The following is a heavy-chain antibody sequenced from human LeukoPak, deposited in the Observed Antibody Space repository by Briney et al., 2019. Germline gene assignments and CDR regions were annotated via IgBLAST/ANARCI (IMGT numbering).Heavy chain of an antibody. CDR3: ARDEEGSSWWYFDL. D-gene: IGHD6-13*01. V-gene: IGHV3-74*01. J-gene: IGHJ2*01. CDR1: GFTCSSYW. CDR2: INSDGSST. Sequence: GGSLRRSCAASGFTCSSYWMHWVRQAPGKGLVWVSRINSDGSSTSYADSVKGRFTISRDNARNTLYLQMNSLRAEDTAVYYCARDEEGSSWWYFDLWGRGTLVTVSS.